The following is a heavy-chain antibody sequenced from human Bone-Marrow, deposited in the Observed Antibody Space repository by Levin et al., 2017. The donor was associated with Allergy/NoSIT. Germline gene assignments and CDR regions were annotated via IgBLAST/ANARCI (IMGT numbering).Heavy chain of an antibody. CDR3: ARAHTTGYDYFFDF. D-gene: IGHD3-9*01. CDR2: ISSWGTTI. CDR1: GFSLSDYY. V-gene: IGHV3-11*01. J-gene: IGHJ4*02. Sequence: SCAASGFSLSDYYMTWIRQAPGRGLEWVSYISSWGTTIYYADSVKGRFTISRDIAKNSLSLQMNNLRVEDTAMYYCARAHTTGYDYFFDFWGQGTLITVSP.